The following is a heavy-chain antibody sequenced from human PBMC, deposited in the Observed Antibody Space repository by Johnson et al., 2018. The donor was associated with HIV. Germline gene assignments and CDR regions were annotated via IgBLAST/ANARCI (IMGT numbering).Heavy chain of an antibody. D-gene: IGHD2-21*01. CDR3: ARDAPRYSFDI. J-gene: IGHJ3*02. CDR2: ISYDGSNQ. CDR1: GFTFSSYA. V-gene: IGHV3-30-3*01. Sequence: QMLLVESGGGVVQPGRSLRLSCVASGFTFSSYAMHWVRQAPGKGLEWVALISYDGSNQYYADSVKGRFTISRDNSENTLYLQMNSLRAEDTAVYYCARDAPRYSFDIWCQGTMVTVSS.